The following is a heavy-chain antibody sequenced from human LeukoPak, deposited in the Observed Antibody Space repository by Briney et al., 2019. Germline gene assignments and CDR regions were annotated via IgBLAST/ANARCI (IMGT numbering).Heavy chain of an antibody. Sequence: QAGGSLGLSCAASGLTFSSYAMSWVRQAPGKGLEWVSAISGSGGSTYYTDSVKGRFTISRDNSKNTLYLQMNSLRAEDTAVYYCAKEPHGMDVWGQGTTVTVSS. V-gene: IGHV3-23*01. J-gene: IGHJ6*02. CDR2: ISGSGGST. D-gene: IGHD1-14*01. CDR3: AKEPHGMDV. CDR1: GLTFSSYA.